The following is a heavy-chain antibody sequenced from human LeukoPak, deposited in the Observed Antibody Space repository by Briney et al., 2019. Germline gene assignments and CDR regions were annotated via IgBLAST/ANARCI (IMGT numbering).Heavy chain of an antibody. V-gene: IGHV4-59*01. D-gene: IGHD6-19*01. J-gene: IGHJ4*02. CDR1: GDSISNSY. CDR3: ARAEKAVTGTLDS. Sequence: SETLSLTCTVSGDSISNSYWSWIRQSPGKELEWIGYMYNRGSTIYNPSPKSRVTISTDTSKNQFSLRLTSVTPPDTAVYYCARAEKAVTGTLDSWGQGTLITVSS. CDR2: MYNRGST.